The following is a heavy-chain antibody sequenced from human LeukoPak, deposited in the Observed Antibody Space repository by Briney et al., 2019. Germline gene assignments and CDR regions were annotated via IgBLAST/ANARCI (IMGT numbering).Heavy chain of an antibody. D-gene: IGHD6-13*01. CDR2: ISSSSSYI. V-gene: IGHV3-21*01. CDR1: GFTFSSYS. Sequence: GGPLRLSCAASGFTFSSYSMNWVRQAPGKGLEWVSSISSSSSYIYYADSVKGRFTISRDNAKNSLYLQMNSLRAEDTAVYYCARERRGSSWPIFDYWGQGTLVTVSS. CDR3: ARERRGSSWPIFDY. J-gene: IGHJ4*02.